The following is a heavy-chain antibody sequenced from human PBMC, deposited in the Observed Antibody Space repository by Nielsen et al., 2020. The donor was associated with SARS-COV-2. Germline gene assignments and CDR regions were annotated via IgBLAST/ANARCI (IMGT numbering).Heavy chain of an antibody. CDR3: ARDGEELEGGYQEDYFDY. D-gene: IGHD1-7*01. CDR2: ISYDGSNK. Sequence: GSLKISCAASGFTFSSYAMHWVRQAPGKGLEWVAVISYDGSNKYYADSVKGRFTISRDNSKNTLYLQMNSLRAEDTAVYYCARDGEELEGGYQEDYFDYWGQGTLVTVSS. V-gene: IGHV3-30-3*01. J-gene: IGHJ4*02. CDR1: GFTFSSYA.